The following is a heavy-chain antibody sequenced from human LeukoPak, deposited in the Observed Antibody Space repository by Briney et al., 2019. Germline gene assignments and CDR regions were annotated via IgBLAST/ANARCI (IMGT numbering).Heavy chain of an antibody. Sequence: GGSLRLSCAASGFTFDDYAMHWVRQAPGKGLEWVSGISWNSGSIGYADSVKGRFTISRDNAKNSLYLQMNSLRAEDTALYYCAKGARVRYSYGCQVFDYWGQGTLVTVSS. CDR3: AKGARVRYSYGCQVFDY. V-gene: IGHV3-9*01. J-gene: IGHJ4*02. CDR2: ISWNSGSI. CDR1: GFTFDDYA. D-gene: IGHD5-18*01.